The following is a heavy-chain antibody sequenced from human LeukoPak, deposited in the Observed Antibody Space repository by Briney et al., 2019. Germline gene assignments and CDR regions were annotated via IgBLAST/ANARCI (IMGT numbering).Heavy chain of an antibody. CDR3: ARDRLFSGWHSDFDY. V-gene: IGHV3-23*01. CDR2: ISGSGGST. Sequence: GGSLRLSCAASGFTFSTYAMSWVRQAPGKGLEWVSAISGSGGSTHYADSVKGRFTISRDNSKNTLYLQMNSLRAEDTAVYYCARDRLFSGWHSDFDYWGQGTLVTVSS. J-gene: IGHJ4*02. D-gene: IGHD6-19*01. CDR1: GFTFSTYA.